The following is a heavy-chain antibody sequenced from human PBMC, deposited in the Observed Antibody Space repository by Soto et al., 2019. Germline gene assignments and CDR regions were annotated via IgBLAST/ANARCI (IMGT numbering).Heavy chain of an antibody. CDR3: ASGYSGYPGTFDY. J-gene: IGHJ4*02. CDR1: GFTVSSNY. D-gene: IGHD5-12*01. Sequence: EVQLVETGGGLIQPGGSLRLSCAASGFTVSSNYMSWVRQAPGKGLEWVSVIYSGGSTYYADSVKGRFTISRDNSKNTLYLQMNSLRAEDTAVYYCASGYSGYPGTFDYWGQGTLVTVSS. CDR2: IYSGGST. V-gene: IGHV3-53*02.